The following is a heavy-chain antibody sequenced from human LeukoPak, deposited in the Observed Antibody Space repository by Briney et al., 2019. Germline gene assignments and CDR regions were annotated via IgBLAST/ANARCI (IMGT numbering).Heavy chain of an antibody. Sequence: GASVKVSCKASGGTFSSYAISWVRQAPGQGLEWMGRIIPILGIANYAQKFQGRVTITADKSPSKAYMELSSLRSEDTAVYYCARDHRGSSGSYYHGMTDYWGQGTLVTVSS. V-gene: IGHV1-69*04. J-gene: IGHJ4*02. CDR2: IIPILGIA. CDR3: ARDHRGSSGSYYHGMTDY. CDR1: GGTFSSYA. D-gene: IGHD3-10*01.